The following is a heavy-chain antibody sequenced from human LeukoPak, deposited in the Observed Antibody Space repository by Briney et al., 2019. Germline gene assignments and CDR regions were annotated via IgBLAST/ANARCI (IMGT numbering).Heavy chain of an antibody. CDR1: GFTFSSYG. V-gene: IGHV3-30*02. D-gene: IGHD6-13*01. J-gene: IGHJ5*02. CDR2: IRYDGSNK. CDR3: ASSNPRFLWYSHLES. Sequence: PGGSLRLSCAASGFTFSSYGMHWVRQAPGKGLEWVAFIRYDGSNKYYADSVKGRFTVSRDNSKNTLSLQMNSLRPEDTAVYYCASSNPRFLWYSHLESWGQGTLVTVSS.